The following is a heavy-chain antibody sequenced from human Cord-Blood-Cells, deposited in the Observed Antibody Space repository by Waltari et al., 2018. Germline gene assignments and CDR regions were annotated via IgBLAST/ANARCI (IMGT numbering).Heavy chain of an antibody. V-gene: IGHV4-39*01. Sequence: QLQLQESGPGLVKPSETLSLTCTVSGGSISSSSYYWGWIRQPPGKGLEWIGSIYYSGSTYYNPSLKSRVTISVDTSKNQFSLKLSSVTAADTAVYYCASIVVAGLLFDYWGQGTLVTVSS. CDR3: ASIVVAGLLFDY. J-gene: IGHJ4*02. CDR1: GGSISSSSYY. D-gene: IGHD6-19*01. CDR2: IYYSGST.